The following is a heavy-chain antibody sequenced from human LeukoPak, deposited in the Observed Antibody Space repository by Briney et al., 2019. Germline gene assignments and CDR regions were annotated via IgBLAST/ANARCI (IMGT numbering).Heavy chain of an antibody. J-gene: IGHJ5*02. CDR1: GFTFSSYA. Sequence: GGSLRLSCAASGFTFSSYAMSWVRQAPGKGLEWVSAISGSGGSTYYADSVKGRFTISRDNAKNSLYLQMNSLRAEDTAVYYCARVRQQLVSHRIENWFHPWGQGTLGNVSS. CDR3: ARVRQQLVSHRIENWFHP. CDR2: ISGSGGST. D-gene: IGHD6-13*01. V-gene: IGHV3-23*01.